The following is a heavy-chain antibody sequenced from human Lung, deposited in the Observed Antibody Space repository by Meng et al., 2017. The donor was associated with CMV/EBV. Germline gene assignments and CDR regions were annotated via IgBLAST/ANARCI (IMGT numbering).Heavy chain of an antibody. CDR2: LNQDGSQK. CDR1: GFTFNTYW. CDR3: ATDTGSH. D-gene: IGHD3-10*01. V-gene: IGHV3-7*01. J-gene: IGHJ4*02. Sequence: GESLKISCAASGFTFNTYWMTWVRQAPGKGLEWVATLNQDGSQKYYVDSVKGRFTVSKDNAKNSLSLQMSSLRVEDTAVYYCATDTGSHWGQGNLVTVDS.